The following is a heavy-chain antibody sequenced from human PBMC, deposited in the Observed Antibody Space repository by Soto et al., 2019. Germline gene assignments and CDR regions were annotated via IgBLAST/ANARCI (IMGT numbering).Heavy chain of an antibody. CDR2: IIPILGIA. CDR1: GGTFSSYT. J-gene: IGHJ4*02. V-gene: IGHV1-69*02. D-gene: IGHD6-13*01. Sequence: ASVKVSCKASGGTFSSYTISLVRQAPGQGLEWMGRIIPILGIANYAQKFQGRVTITADKSTSTAYMELSSLRSEDTAVYYCARQGEAAEYYFDYWGQGTLVTVSS. CDR3: ARQGEAAEYYFDY.